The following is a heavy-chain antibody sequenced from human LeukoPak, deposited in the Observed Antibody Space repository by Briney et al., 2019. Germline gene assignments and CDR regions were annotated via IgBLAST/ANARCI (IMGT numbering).Heavy chain of an antibody. D-gene: IGHD4-17*01. CDR3: ARDLVTVTKGFDI. Sequence: SETLSLACTVSGDSISTSGHYWTWIRQPPGKGLECIGYISYIGSTNYNPSLKSRVTISIDTSKNQFSLKLSSVTAADTAVYYCARDLVTVTKGFDIWGQGTMVSVSS. CDR2: ISYIGST. J-gene: IGHJ3*02. CDR1: GDSISTSGHY. V-gene: IGHV4-61*08.